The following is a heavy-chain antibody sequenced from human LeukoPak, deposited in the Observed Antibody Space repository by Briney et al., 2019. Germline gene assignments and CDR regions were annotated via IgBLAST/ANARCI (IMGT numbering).Heavy chain of an antibody. V-gene: IGHV3-15*01. CDR1: GFTFSNAW. J-gene: IGHJ4*02. Sequence: GGYLRLSGAASGFTFSNAWMSWVRQAPGKGLEWVGRIKSKTDGGTTDYAAPVKGRFTISRDDSKNTLYLQMNSLKTEDTAVYYCTTSDSSGWSFDYWGQGTLVTVSS. CDR2: IKSKTDGGTT. D-gene: IGHD6-19*01. CDR3: TTSDSSGWSFDY.